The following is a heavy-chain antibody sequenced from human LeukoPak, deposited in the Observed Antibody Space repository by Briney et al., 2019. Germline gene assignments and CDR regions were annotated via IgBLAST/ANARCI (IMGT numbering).Heavy chain of an antibody. CDR2: IYHSGST. J-gene: IGHJ5*02. D-gene: IGHD3-3*01. CDR3: ARDVTIFGVVNHWFDP. CDR1: GYSISSGYY. V-gene: IGHV4-38-2*02. Sequence: SETLSLTFTGSGYSISSGYYWGWIRQPPGKGLEWIGSIYHSGSTYYNPSLKSRVTISVDTSKNQFSLKLSSVTAADTAVYYCARDVTIFGVVNHWFDPWGQGTLVTVSS.